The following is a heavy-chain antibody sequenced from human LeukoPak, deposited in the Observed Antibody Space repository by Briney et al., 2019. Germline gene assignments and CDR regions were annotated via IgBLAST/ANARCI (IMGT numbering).Heavy chain of an antibody. CDR3: ARHGGPSPGTFDY. V-gene: IGHV4-39*01. CDR1: GGSISSSSYY. D-gene: IGHD6-13*01. J-gene: IGHJ4*02. CDR2: TNHSGTT. Sequence: SETLSLTCTVSGGSISSSSYYWGWIRQPPGKGLEWIGETNHSGTTNYNPSLKSRVTISVDMSKNQFSLKLRSVTAADTAVYYCARHGGPSPGTFDYWGPGTLVTVSS.